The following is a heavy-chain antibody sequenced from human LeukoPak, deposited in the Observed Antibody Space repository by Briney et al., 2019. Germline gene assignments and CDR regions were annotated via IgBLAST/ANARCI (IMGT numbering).Heavy chain of an antibody. J-gene: IGHJ3*02. D-gene: IGHD1-7*01. CDR1: GFTFSSYW. Sequence: GGSLRLSCAASGFTFSSYWMTWVRQAPGKGLEWVSSISSSSSYIYYADSVKGRFTISRDNAKNSLYLQMNSLRAEDTAVYYCARDGVLELPDAFDIWGQGTMVTVSS. CDR2: ISSSSSYI. CDR3: ARDGVLELPDAFDI. V-gene: IGHV3-21*01.